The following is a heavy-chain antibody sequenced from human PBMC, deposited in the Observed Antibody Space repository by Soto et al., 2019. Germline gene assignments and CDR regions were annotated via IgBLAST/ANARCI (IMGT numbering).Heavy chain of an antibody. V-gene: IGHV3-7*01. CDR2: IKEDGSEK. J-gene: IGHJ4*02. CDR3: ARVVQRAADY. Sequence: GGSLRLSCAASGFTFSNYLMRWVRQAPGKGLEWVASIKEDGSEKSYVDSVKGRFTISRDNAKNSMYLQMNSLGAEDAAVYYCARVVQRAADYWGQGTLVTVSS. D-gene: IGHD2-15*01. CDR1: GFTFSNYL.